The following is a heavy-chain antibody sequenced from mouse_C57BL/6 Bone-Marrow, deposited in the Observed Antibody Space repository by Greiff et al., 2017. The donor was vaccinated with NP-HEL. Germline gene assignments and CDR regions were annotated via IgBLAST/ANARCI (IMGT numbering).Heavy chain of an antibody. Sequence: EVKLMESGPGLVKPSQSLSLTCSVTGYSITSGYYWNWIRQFPGNKLEWMGYISYDGSNNYNPSLKNRISITRDTSKNQFFLKLNSVTTEDTATYYCARDEGGYDGHAMDDWGQGTSVTVSS. J-gene: IGHJ4*01. CDR3: ARDEGGYDGHAMDD. CDR2: ISYDGSN. V-gene: IGHV3-6*01. D-gene: IGHD2-2*01. CDR1: GYSITSGYY.